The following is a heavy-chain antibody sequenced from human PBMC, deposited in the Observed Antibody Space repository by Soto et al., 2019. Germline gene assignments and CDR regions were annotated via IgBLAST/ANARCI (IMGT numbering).Heavy chain of an antibody. V-gene: IGHV3-11*01. CDR2: ISSSGSTI. CDR1: GFTFSDYY. Sequence: QVQLVESGGGLVKPGGSLRLSCAASGFTFSDYYMSWIRQAPGKGLEWVSYISSSGSTIYYADSVKGRFTISRDNAKNSLYLQMNSLRDEDTAVYYCARDWNQLLSVAGGDAFDIWGQGTMVTVSS. J-gene: IGHJ3*02. CDR3: ARDWNQLLSVAGGDAFDI. D-gene: IGHD2-2*01.